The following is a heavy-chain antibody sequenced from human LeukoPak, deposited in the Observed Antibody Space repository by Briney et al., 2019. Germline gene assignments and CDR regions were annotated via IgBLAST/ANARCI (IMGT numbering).Heavy chain of an antibody. CDR1: GGSIISGDSY. V-gene: IGHV4-30-4*08. D-gene: IGHD3-10*01. J-gene: IGHJ2*01. CDR2: IYHSGST. Sequence: SETLSLTCTVSGGSIISGDSYWTWIRQPPGEGLQWVGYIYHSGSTFYNPSLQSRVAMSIDKSNNRFYLKLNSVTAADTAVYYCVRDSGNYFDLWGHGTLVTVSS. CDR3: VRDSGNYFDL.